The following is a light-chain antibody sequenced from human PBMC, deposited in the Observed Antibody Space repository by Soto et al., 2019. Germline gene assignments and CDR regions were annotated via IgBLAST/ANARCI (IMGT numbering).Light chain of an antibody. CDR3: QQYTNWPYT. J-gene: IGKJ2*01. V-gene: IGKV3-15*01. Sequence: EIVMTQSPATLSVSPGERASLSCRASQSVGSNLAWYQQTAGQAPRLLIYGASTSATGLPARFSGSGSGTEFTLTISSLQSEDFAVYSCQQYTNWPYTFGQGTKPEIK. CDR1: QSVGSN. CDR2: GAS.